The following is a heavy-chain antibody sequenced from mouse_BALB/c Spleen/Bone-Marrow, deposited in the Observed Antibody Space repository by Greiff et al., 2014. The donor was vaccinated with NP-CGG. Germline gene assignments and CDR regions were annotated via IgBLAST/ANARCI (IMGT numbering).Heavy chain of an antibody. V-gene: IGHV5-17*02. D-gene: IGHD4-1*01. CDR2: ISSGSSTI. Sequence: EVNLVESGGGLVQPGGSGKLSCAASGFTFSSFGMHWVRQTPEKGLEWVAYISSGSSTIYYADTVKGRFTISRDNPKDTLFLQVTSLRSEDTAMYYCTRGGNWDDFDYWGQGTTLTVSS. CDR3: TRGGNWDDFDY. J-gene: IGHJ2*01. CDR1: GFTFSSFG.